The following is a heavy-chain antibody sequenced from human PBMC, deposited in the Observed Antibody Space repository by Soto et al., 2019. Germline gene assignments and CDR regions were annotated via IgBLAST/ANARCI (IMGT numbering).Heavy chain of an antibody. J-gene: IGHJ4*02. D-gene: IGHD6-13*01. V-gene: IGHV3-48*03. Sequence: VQLVESGGGLVQPGGSLRLSCAASGFTFSSYEMNWVRQAPGKGLEWVSYISSSGSTIYYADSVKGRFTISRDNAKNSLYLQMNSLRAEDTAVYYCARDRGSPGYSSSWYLGDFDYWGQGTLVTVSS. CDR3: ARDRGSPGYSSSWYLGDFDY. CDR2: ISSSGSTI. CDR1: GFTFSSYE.